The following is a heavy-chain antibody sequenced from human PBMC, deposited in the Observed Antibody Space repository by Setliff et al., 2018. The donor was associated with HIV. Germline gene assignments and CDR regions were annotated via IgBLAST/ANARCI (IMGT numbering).Heavy chain of an antibody. Sequence: PSETLSLTCTVTGGSISSGGFYWTWIRQHPGKGLEWIGYIYNTGSTYHSPSLESRVTISIDTSKNQFSLKLSSVTAADTAVYYCARDCRVGWVFTYGMDVWGQGTLVTV. CDR2: IYNTGST. J-gene: IGHJ6*02. D-gene: IGHD6-13*01. CDR1: GGSISSGGFY. V-gene: IGHV4-31*03. CDR3: ARDCRVGWVFTYGMDV.